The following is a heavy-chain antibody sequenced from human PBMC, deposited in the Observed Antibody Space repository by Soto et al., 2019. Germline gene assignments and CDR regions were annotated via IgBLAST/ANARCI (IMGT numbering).Heavy chain of an antibody. V-gene: IGHV4-34*01. J-gene: IGHJ5*02. Sequence: QVQLQQWGAGLLKPSETLSLTCAVYGGSFSGYYWSWIRQPPGKGLEWIGELNHCGSTNYNPSLKRPVTISVDPSRNQFARKLSSVPAADTAVYDCARGKSNFWGGSGPNWFDPWGQGTLVTVSS. D-gene: IGHD3-3*01. CDR2: LNHCGST. CDR1: GGSFSGYY. CDR3: ARGKSNFWGGSGPNWFDP.